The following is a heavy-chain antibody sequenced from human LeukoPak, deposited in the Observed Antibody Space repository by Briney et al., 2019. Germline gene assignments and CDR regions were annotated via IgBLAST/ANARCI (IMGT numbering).Heavy chain of an antibody. CDR1: GFTFSSYS. D-gene: IGHD2-2*01. CDR2: ISSSSSAI. V-gene: IGHV3-48*04. Sequence: PGGSLRLSCAASGFTFSSYSMNWVRQAPGKGLEWVSYISSSSSAIYYADSVKGRFTISRDNAKNSLYLQMNSLGAEDTAVYYCARDRCSSTSCSNGGYYYYYMDVWGKGTTVTVSS. J-gene: IGHJ6*03. CDR3: ARDRCSSTSCSNGGYYYYYMDV.